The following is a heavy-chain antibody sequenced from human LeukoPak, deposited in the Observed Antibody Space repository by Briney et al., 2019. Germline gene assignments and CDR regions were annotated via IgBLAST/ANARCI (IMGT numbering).Heavy chain of an antibody. CDR1: GYTFTSYG. J-gene: IGHJ4*02. CDR2: TSAYNGNT. V-gene: IGHV1-18*01. Sequence: ASVKVSCKASGYTFTSYGISWVRQAPGQGLEWMGWTSAYNGNTNYAQKLQSRVTMTTDTSTSTAYMELRSLRSDDTAVYYCARTLNNYDFWSGYYSRDGGGNIDYWGQGTLVTVSS. D-gene: IGHD3-3*01. CDR3: ARTLNNYDFWSGYYSRDGGGNIDY.